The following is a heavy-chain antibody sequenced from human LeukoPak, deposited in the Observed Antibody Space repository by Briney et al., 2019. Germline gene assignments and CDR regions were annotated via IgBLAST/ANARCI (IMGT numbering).Heavy chain of an antibody. CDR1: GFTFDDYA. D-gene: IGHD3-22*01. V-gene: IGHV3-9*03. CDR3: ARMVVYYDSSGPLDY. CDR2: ISWNGGSI. Sequence: GGSLRLSCAASGFTFDDYAMHWVRQAPGKGLEWVSGISWNGGSIGYADSVKGRFTISRDNAKNSLYLQMNSLRAEDMALYYCARMVVYYDSSGPLDYWGQGTLVTVSS. J-gene: IGHJ4*02.